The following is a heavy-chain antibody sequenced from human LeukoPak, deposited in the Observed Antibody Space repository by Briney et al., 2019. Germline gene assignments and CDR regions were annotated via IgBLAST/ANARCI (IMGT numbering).Heavy chain of an antibody. Sequence: SETLSLTCTVSGGSISSYYWSWIRQPPGKGLEWIGYIYYSGSTNYNPSLKSRVTISVDTSKNQFSLKLSSVTAADTAVYYCARDLLIAVAGVDYWGQGTLVTVSS. D-gene: IGHD6-19*01. V-gene: IGHV4-59*01. CDR1: GGSISSYY. CDR2: IYYSGST. J-gene: IGHJ4*02. CDR3: ARDLLIAVAGVDY.